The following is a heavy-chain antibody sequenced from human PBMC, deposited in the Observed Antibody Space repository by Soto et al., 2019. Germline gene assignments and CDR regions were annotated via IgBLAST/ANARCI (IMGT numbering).Heavy chain of an antibody. V-gene: IGHV4-39*01. J-gene: IGHJ6*02. Sequence: SETLSLTCTSSGGSTSSSSYYWGWIRQPPGKGLEWIGSIYYSGSTYYNPSLKSRVTISVDTSKNQFSLKLSSVTAADTAVYYCARGPLQVGYYYYYGMDVWGQGTTVTVSS. D-gene: IGHD3-10*01. CDR3: ARGPLQVGYYYYYGMDV. CDR2: IYYSGST. CDR1: GGSTSSSSYY.